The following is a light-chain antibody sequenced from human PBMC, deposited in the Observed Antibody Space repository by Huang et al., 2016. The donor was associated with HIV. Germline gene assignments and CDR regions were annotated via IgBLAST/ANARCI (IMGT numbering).Light chain of an antibody. CDR2: GAA. CDR1: QSVSSNY. CDR3: QQYGSSPTT. J-gene: IGKJ2*01. Sequence: EIVLTQSPGTLSLSPGDRATLSCRASQSVSSNYLAWYQQKPGQAPRLLIYGAASRATGIPDRFSGSGSGTEFIFTISRVEPEDSSVFYCQQYGSSPTTFGQGTKLEI. V-gene: IGKV3-20*01.